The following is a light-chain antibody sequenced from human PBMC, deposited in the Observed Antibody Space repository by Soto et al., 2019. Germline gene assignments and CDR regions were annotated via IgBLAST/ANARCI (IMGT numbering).Light chain of an antibody. V-gene: IGKV3-15*01. CDR2: GAS. Sequence: EIVTTQSPATLSVSPGERATLSCRASQSVSSNLAWYQQKPGQAPRLLIYGASTRATGIPARFSGSGSGTEFTLTISSLQSEDFAVYYCQQYNNWPLTFGQGTKLEIK. J-gene: IGKJ2*01. CDR3: QQYNNWPLT. CDR1: QSVSSN.